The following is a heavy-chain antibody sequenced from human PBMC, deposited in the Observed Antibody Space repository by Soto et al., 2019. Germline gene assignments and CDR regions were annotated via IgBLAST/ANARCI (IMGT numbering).Heavy chain of an antibody. CDR3: ARAELYQLLGDY. J-gene: IGHJ4*02. CDR2: INPSGGST. V-gene: IGHV1-46*01. CDR1: GYTFTSYG. D-gene: IGHD2-2*01. Sequence: ASVKVSCKASGYTFTSYGMNWVRQAPGRGLEWMGIINPSGGSTSYAQKFQGRVTMTRDTSTSTVYMELSSLRSEDTAVYYCARAELYQLLGDYWGQGTLVTVSS.